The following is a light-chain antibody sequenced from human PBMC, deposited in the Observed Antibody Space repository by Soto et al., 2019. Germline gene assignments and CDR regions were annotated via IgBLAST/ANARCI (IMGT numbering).Light chain of an antibody. CDR3: QQSHSTLHS. J-gene: IGKJ4*01. V-gene: IGKV1-39*01. CDR1: QSISSY. Sequence: DIQMTQSPSSLSASVGDRVTITCRASQSISSYLNWYQQKPGKAPRLLIYAASSLQSGVPSRFSGSGSGTDFTLTISSLQPEDFATYYCQQSHSTLHSFGGGTKVEIK. CDR2: AAS.